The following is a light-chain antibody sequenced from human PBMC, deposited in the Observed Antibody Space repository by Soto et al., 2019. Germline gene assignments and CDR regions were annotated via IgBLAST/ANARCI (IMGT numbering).Light chain of an antibody. CDR1: SSNIGAGYD. CDR2: GNS. Sequence: QSVLTQPPSVSGAPGQRVTISFTGSSSNIGAGYDVHWYQQLPGTAPKLLIYGNSNRPSGVPDRFSGSKSGTSASLAITGLQAEDEADYYCQSYDSSLSGSYVFGTGTKLTVL. CDR3: QSYDSSLSGSYV. J-gene: IGLJ1*01. V-gene: IGLV1-40*01.